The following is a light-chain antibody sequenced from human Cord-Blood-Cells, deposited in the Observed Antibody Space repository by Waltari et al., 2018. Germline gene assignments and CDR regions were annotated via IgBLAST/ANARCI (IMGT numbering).Light chain of an antibody. CDR1: QSISSY. CDR3: QQSYSTPPLFT. CDR2: AAS. J-gene: IGKJ3*01. Sequence: DIQMTQSPSSLSASVGDRVTITCRASQSISSYLNWYQQKPGKAPKLLIYAASSLQSGVPSRLSGSGSGTDFTLTISSLQPEDFATYYGQQSYSTPPLFTFGPGTKVDIK. V-gene: IGKV1-39*01.